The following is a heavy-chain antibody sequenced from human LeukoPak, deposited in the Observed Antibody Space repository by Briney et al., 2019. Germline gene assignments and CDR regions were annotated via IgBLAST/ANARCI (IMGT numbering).Heavy chain of an antibody. CDR3: ARVAGSDYYDSSGYPPHLGAPVDLFDY. CDR2: INTDGSST. J-gene: IGHJ4*02. D-gene: IGHD3-22*01. Sequence: GGSLRLSCAASGFTFSSYWMHWVRQAPGKGLVWVSRINTDGSSTSYADSVKGRFTISRDNAKNTLYLQMNSLRAEDTAVYYCARVAGSDYYDSSGYPPHLGAPVDLFDYWGQGTLVTVSS. V-gene: IGHV3-74*01. CDR1: GFTFSSYW.